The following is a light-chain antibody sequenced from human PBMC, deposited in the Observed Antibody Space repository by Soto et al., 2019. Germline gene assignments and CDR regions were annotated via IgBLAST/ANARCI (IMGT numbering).Light chain of an antibody. CDR1: QSVSSSF. Sequence: EIVLTQSPGTLSLSPGERATLSCRASQSVSSSFLAWYQQKPGQAPRLLIYGASSRATGIPDRFSGSGSGTDFLLTNSSLEPDDFAVYYCHQYDSSPRTFGPGTKVDIK. J-gene: IGKJ3*01. CDR3: HQYDSSPRT. CDR2: GAS. V-gene: IGKV3-20*01.